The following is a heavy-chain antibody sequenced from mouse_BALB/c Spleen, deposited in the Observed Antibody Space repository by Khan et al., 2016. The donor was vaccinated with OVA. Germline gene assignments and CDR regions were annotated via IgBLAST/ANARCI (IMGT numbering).Heavy chain of an antibody. CDR2: IWGDGNT. Sequence: QVQLKESGPGLVAPSQSLSITCTVSGFSLTSYGVSWVRQPPGKGLEWLGVIWGDGNTNFHSALISRLSTSKDNSTSPVFLKLMSLQTADTATYYCAKDREYYAVDYWGQGTSVTVSS. CDR3: AKDREYYAVDY. V-gene: IGHV2-3*01. J-gene: IGHJ4*01. CDR1: GFSLTSYG.